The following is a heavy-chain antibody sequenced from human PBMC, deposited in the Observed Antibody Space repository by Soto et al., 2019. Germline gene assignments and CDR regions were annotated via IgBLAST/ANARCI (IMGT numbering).Heavy chain of an antibody. J-gene: IGHJ4*02. CDR1: GYTFTSYG. D-gene: IGHD4-17*01. CDR3: ARDVGYGDFDY. V-gene: IGHV1-18*01. CDR2: ISAYKGNT. Sequence: ASVKVSRKASGYTFTSYGISGVRQAPGQGLEWMGWISAYKGNTNYAQKLQGRVTMTTDTSTSTAYMELRSLRSDDTAVYYCARDVGYGDFDYWGQGTLVTVSS.